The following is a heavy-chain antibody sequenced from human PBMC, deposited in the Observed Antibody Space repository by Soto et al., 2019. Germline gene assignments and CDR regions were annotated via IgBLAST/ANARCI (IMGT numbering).Heavy chain of an antibody. D-gene: IGHD5-18*01. J-gene: IGHJ6*02. V-gene: IGHV3-74*01. Sequence: PGGSLRLSCAASGFTFSTYWMHWIRQVPGKGLEWVSRINSDASHTYYADSVKGRFTISRDNAKNTLHLEMNSLRAEDTAVYYCAREGGGYSLYDYGMDVWGQGTTVTVSS. CDR2: INSDASHT. CDR1: GFTFSTYW. CDR3: AREGGGYSLYDYGMDV.